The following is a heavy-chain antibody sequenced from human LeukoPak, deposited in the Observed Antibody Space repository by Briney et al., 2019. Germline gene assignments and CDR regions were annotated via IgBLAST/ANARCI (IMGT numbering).Heavy chain of an antibody. D-gene: IGHD3-10*01. Sequence: ASVKVSCKASGYTFTSYDINWVRQAPGQGLEWMGRINPNSGGTNYAQKLQGRVTMTTDTPTSTAYMELRSLRSDDTAVYYCARDGRPSGFYGMDVWGQGTTVTVSS. CDR2: INPNSGGT. CDR3: ARDGRPSGFYGMDV. J-gene: IGHJ6*02. V-gene: IGHV1-18*01. CDR1: GYTFTSYD.